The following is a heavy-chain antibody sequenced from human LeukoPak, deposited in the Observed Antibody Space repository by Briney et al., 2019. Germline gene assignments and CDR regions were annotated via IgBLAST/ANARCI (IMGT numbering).Heavy chain of an antibody. CDR1: GGTLSSYA. CDR3: ATSRYSSGWYTY. D-gene: IGHD6-19*01. CDR2: IIPIFGTA. Sequence: ASVTDSCKASGGTLSSYAISSVRQPPAKGLEWMGGIIPIFGTANYAQKFQGIVTMTEDTSTDTAYMELSSLRSEDTAVYYCATSRYSSGWYTYWGQGTLVTVSS. V-gene: IGHV1-69*06. J-gene: IGHJ4*02.